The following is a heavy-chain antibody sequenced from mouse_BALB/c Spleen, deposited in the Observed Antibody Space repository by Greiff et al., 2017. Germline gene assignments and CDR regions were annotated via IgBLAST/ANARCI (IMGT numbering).Heavy chain of an antibody. CDR1: GFTFSSYG. V-gene: IGHV5-6*01. Sequence: EVKLMESGGDLVKPGGSLKLSCAASGFTFSSYGMSWVRQTPDKRLEWVATISSGGSYTYYPDSVKGRFTISRDNAKNTLYLQMSSLKSEDTAMYYCARQGRVDGYFFAYWGQGTLVTVSA. J-gene: IGHJ3*01. D-gene: IGHD2-3*01. CDR3: ARQGRVDGYFFAY. CDR2: ISSGGSYT.